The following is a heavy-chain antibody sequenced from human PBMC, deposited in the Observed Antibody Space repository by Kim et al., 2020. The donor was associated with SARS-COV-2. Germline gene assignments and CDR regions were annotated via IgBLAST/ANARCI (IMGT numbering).Heavy chain of an antibody. CDR3: ARGRITMIVDFDY. V-gene: IGHV4-34*01. D-gene: IGHD3-22*01. J-gene: IGHJ4*02. Sequence: SETLSLTCAVYGGSFSGYYWSWIRQPPGKGLEWIGEINHSGSTNYNPSLKSRVTISVDTSKNQFSLKLSSVTAADTAVYYCARGRITMIVDFDYWGQGTLVTVSS. CDR2: INHSGST. CDR1: GGSFSGYY.